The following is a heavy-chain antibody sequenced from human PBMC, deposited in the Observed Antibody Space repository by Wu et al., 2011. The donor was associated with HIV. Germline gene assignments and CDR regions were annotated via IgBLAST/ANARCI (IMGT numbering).Heavy chain of an antibody. CDR3: ARAGHGGNAPGNNWFDP. D-gene: IGHD4-23*01. Sequence: QVQLVQSGAEVKKPGSSVKVSCKASGHFFSNYAINWVRQAPGQGLEWMGSIRPYLRYNRLRTEVPGQSHDDRGRNHGAQPYMELSSLRSEDTAVYYCARAGHGGNAPGNNWFDPWGQGSLVTVS. J-gene: IGHJ5*02. V-gene: IGHV1-69*18. CDR1: GHFFSNYA. CDR2: IRPYLRYN.